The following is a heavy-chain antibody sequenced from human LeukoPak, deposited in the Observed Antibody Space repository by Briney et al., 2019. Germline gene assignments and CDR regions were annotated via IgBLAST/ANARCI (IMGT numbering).Heavy chain of an antibody. V-gene: IGHV1-18*01. Sequence: ASVKVSCKASGYTFTSYGISWVRQAPGQGLEWMGWISAYNGNTNYAQKLQGRVTMTTDTSTSTAYMELRSLRSDDTAVYYCARGGNTIFGVVIYPPYYYYYYMDVWGKGTTVTVSS. CDR1: GYTFTSYG. D-gene: IGHD3-3*01. J-gene: IGHJ6*03. CDR3: ARGGNTIFGVVIYPPYYYYYYMDV. CDR2: ISAYNGNT.